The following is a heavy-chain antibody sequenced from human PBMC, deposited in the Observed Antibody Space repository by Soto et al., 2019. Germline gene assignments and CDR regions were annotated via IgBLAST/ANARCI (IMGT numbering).Heavy chain of an antibody. Sequence: PSETLSLTCTVSGGSISSGGYYWSWIRQHPGKGLEWIGYIYYSGSTYYNPSLKSRVTISVDTSKNQFSLKLSSVTAADTAVYYCARARGWEILEAFDIWGQGTMVTVSS. CDR2: IYYSGST. D-gene: IGHD1-26*01. V-gene: IGHV4-31*03. J-gene: IGHJ3*02. CDR3: ARARGWEILEAFDI. CDR1: GGSISSGGYY.